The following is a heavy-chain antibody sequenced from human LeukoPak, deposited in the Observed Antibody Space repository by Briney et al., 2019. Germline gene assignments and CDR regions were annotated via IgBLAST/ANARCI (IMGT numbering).Heavy chain of an antibody. Sequence: SETLSLTCTVSGGSISSYYWSWIRQPPGKGLEWIGYMYYTGSSNYNPSLKSRATISEDTSKNQFSLKLNSVTAADTAVYYCARGYGVTILGYWGHGTLVTVSS. V-gene: IGHV4-59*08. CDR1: GGSISSYY. CDR3: ARGYGVTILGY. CDR2: MYYTGSS. J-gene: IGHJ4*01. D-gene: IGHD3-3*01.